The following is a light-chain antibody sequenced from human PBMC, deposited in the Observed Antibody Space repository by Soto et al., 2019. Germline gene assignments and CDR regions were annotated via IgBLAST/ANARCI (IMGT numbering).Light chain of an antibody. CDR2: DAS. Sequence: EIVLTQSPATLSLSPGERATLSCRASQSVSSYLAWYQQKPGQAPRLLIYDASNRATGIPARFSGSGPGTDFTLTIRSLEREECHVYYCLQRSNWSPSITFGQSTRLEIK. CDR3: LQRSNWSPSIT. J-gene: IGKJ5*01. CDR1: QSVSSY. V-gene: IGKV3-11*01.